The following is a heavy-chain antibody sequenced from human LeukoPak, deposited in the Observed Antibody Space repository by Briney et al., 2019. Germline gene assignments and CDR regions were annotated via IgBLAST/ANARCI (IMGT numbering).Heavy chain of an antibody. D-gene: IGHD3-22*01. Sequence: SETLSFTCTVSGGSISSSSCYWGWIRQPPGKGLEWIGSIYYSGSTYYNPSLKSRVTISVDTSKNQFSLKLSSVTAADTAVYYCARLDYYDSSWFDPWGQGTLVTVSS. CDR3: ARLDYYDSSWFDP. V-gene: IGHV4-39*01. CDR2: IYYSGST. CDR1: GGSISSSSCY. J-gene: IGHJ5*02.